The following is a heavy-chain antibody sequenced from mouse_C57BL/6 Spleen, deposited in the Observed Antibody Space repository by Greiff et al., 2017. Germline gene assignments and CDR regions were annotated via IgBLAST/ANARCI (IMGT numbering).Heavy chain of an antibody. CDR3: AEGAQALYAMDY. D-gene: IGHD3-2*02. V-gene: IGHV14-2*01. Sequence: EVMLVESGAELVKPGASVKLSCTASGFNIKDYYMHWVKQRTEQGLEWIGRIDPEDGETKYAPKFQGKATITADTSSNTAYLQLSSLTSEDTAVYYCAEGAQALYAMDYWGQGTSVTVSS. CDR2: IDPEDGET. CDR1: GFNIKDYY. J-gene: IGHJ4*01.